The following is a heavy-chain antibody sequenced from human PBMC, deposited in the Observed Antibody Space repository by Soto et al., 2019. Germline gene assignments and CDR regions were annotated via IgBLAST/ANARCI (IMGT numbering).Heavy chain of an antibody. J-gene: IGHJ6*02. V-gene: IGHV3-11*06. D-gene: IGHD2-8*01. CDR2: INSNSLYT. CDR3: PTANLGSCNNGVCYRGIHV. Sequence: GWSXRLSCAVCGFTCSDKYRAGIRQAPGKGLEWVSYINSNSLYTHYADSVKGRLTISRDNAKNSLYLQLNSLRAEEPAVYSCPTANLGSCNNGVCYRGIHVWRQGTKV. CDR1: GFTCSDKY.